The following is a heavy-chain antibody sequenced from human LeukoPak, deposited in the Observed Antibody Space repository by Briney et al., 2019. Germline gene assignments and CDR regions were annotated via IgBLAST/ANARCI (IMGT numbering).Heavy chain of an antibody. CDR1: GDSVSSNSAA. J-gene: IGHJ3*02. D-gene: IGHD2/OR15-2a*01. V-gene: IGHV6-1*01. CDR2: TYYRSQWYN. CDR3: ARGAKNSFDI. Sequence: SQTLSLTCAISGDSVSSNSAAWNWIGQSPSRGLEWLGRTYYRSQWYNEYALSVRSRISINPDTSKNQFSLQLNSVTPEDAAVYYCARGAKNSFDIWDQGTMVTVS.